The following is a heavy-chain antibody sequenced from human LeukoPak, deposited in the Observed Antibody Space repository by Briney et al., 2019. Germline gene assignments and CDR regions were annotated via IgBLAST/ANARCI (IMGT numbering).Heavy chain of an antibody. CDR2: IKHSGST. Sequence: SETLSLTCAVYGGSFSGYYWSWIRQPPGKGLEWIGEIKHSGSTNYNPSLKSRVTISVDTSKKQFSLKLSSVTAADTAVYYCARAVGAAAGLPPFDYWGQGTLVTVSS. CDR1: GGSFSGYY. CDR3: ARAVGAAAGLPPFDY. V-gene: IGHV4-34*01. D-gene: IGHD6-13*01. J-gene: IGHJ4*02.